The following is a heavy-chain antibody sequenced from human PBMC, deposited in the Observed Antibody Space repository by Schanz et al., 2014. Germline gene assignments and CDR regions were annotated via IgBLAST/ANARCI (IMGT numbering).Heavy chain of an antibody. V-gene: IGHV3-23*01. CDR2: ISGSGETT. D-gene: IGHD1-20*01. Sequence: EVQLLESGGGLVQPGGSLRLSCAASGFTFSSYAMSWVRQAPGKGLEWVSAISGSGETTYYADSVKGRFTISRDNSKNALYLQMNSLRAEETAVYYCARRITGTHHNPYYHGMDVWGQGTTVTVSS. J-gene: IGHJ6*02. CDR3: ARRITGTHHNPYYHGMDV. CDR1: GFTFSSYA.